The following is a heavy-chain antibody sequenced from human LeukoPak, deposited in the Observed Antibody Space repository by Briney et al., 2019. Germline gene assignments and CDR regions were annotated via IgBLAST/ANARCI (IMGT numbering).Heavy chain of an antibody. CDR3: ARSYVEMAIVGFDY. CDR1: RGTFSSYA. CDR2: IIPIFGTA. V-gene: IGHV1-69*05. D-gene: IGHD5-24*01. Sequence: SVKVSCKASRGTFSSYAISWVRQAPGQGLEWMGGIIPIFGTANYAQKFQGRVTITTDESTSTAYMELSSLRSEDTAVYYCARSYVEMAIVGFDYWGQGTLVTVSS. J-gene: IGHJ4*02.